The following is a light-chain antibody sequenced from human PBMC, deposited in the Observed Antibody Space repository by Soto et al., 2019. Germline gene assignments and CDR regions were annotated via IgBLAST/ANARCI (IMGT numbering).Light chain of an antibody. V-gene: IGLV4-69*02. CDR1: SGHSSYA. CDR3: QTWGTGIQV. Sequence: QSVLTQSPSASASLGASVKLTCTLSSGHSSYAIAWHQQLPEKGPRYLMKLNSDGSHSKGDGIPDRFSGSSSGAERYLTSVSLQSEDEADYYCQTWGTGIQVFGRGTQLTVL. J-gene: IGLJ7*01. CDR2: LNSDGSH.